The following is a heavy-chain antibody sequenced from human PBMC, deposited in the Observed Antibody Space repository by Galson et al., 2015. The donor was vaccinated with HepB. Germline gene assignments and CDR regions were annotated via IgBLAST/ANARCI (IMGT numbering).Heavy chain of an antibody. CDR1: GASLSSDSW. D-gene: IGHD3-10*01. CDR3: ARGRGGSLAPYDS. J-gene: IGHJ4*02. V-gene: IGHV4-4*02. Sequence: LSLTCAVSGASLSSDSWWTWVRQSPGKGLEWIGEVYKSGTTNYNPSLQSRVTIEVTRPRNQFSLKLTSVAAADTAIYYCARGRGGSLAPYDSWGQGTLVIVSS. CDR2: VYKSGTT.